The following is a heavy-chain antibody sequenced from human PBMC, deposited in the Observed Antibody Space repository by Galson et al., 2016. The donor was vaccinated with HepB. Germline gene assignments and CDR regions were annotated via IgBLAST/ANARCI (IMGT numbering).Heavy chain of an antibody. Sequence: SLRLSCAASGFTFSSYAMHWVRQAPGKGLEWVAVRSYDGSHKYYAASVKGRFTISRDNSKNTLSLQMNSLRAEDTAVYYCAKNDILAGYSAFDYWGQGTLVTVSS. V-gene: IGHV3-30*18. CDR1: GFTFSSYA. D-gene: IGHD3-9*01. CDR2: RSYDGSHK. J-gene: IGHJ4*02. CDR3: AKNDILAGYSAFDY.